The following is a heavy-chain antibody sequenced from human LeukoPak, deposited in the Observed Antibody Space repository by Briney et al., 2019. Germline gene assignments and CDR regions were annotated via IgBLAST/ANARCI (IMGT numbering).Heavy chain of an antibody. J-gene: IGHJ5*02. V-gene: IGHV4-61*02. D-gene: IGHD6-13*01. CDR2: IYTSGST. CDR3: ARDWGRSSAAFLVWFDT. CDR1: GGSISSGRYY. Sequence: PSETLSLTCTVSGGSISSGRYYWSWIRQPAGKGLEWIGRIYTSGSTNYNPSLKSRVTISLDTSKNQFSLKLSSVTAADTAVYYCARDWGRSSAAFLVWFDTWGQGTLVTVSS.